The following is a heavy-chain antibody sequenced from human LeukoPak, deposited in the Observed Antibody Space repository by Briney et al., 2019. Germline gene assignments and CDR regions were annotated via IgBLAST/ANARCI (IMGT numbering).Heavy chain of an antibody. V-gene: IGHV3-7*01. CDR2: IKLDGSEK. Sequence: GGSLRLSCAASGFTFSSYWMTWVRQAPGKGLEWVANIKLDGSEKTYVDSVKGRFTISRDNAKNSLYLQMNSLRAEDTAVYYCAREDLRAFDIWGQGTMVTVSS. CDR1: GFTFSSYW. D-gene: IGHD3-10*01. J-gene: IGHJ3*02. CDR3: AREDLRAFDI.